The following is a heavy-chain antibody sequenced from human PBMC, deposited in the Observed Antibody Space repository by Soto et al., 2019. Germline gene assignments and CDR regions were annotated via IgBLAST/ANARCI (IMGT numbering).Heavy chain of an antibody. CDR2: ISPSGTT. CDR3: ARAPKVSGSAQTRPDF. D-gene: IGHD6-6*01. Sequence: TSETLSLTCSLYSGSLSGYYWSWIRQPPGKGLEWIGEISPSGTTNYSPSLKSRVSISVDTSKNQFSLNLTSLTAADTAVYYCARAPKVSGSAQTRPDFWGQGAPVTVSS. V-gene: IGHV4-34*01. J-gene: IGHJ4*02. CDR1: SGSLSGYY.